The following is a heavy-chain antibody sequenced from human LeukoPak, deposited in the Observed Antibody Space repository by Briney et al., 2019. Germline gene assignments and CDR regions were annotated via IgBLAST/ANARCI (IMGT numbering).Heavy chain of an antibody. J-gene: IGHJ5*02. V-gene: IGHV3-7*03. D-gene: IGHD1-7*01. CDR3: ARVGWELRSLHFDP. CDR1: GFTFSDTW. Sequence: PGGSLRLSCVGSGFTFSDTWMSWVRQAPGKGPEWVASIKKDGSQKYYVDSVKGRFTISRDNAQNSLYLQMNSLGVEDTAMYSCARVGWELRSLHFDPWGQGTLVTVSS. CDR2: IKKDGSQK.